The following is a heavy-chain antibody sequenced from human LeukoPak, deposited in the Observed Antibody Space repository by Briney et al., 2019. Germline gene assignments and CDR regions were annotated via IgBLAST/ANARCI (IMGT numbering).Heavy chain of an antibody. J-gene: IGHJ5*02. CDR3: ARMSRGQVYAIHWFDP. D-gene: IGHD2-8*01. Sequence: PGGSLRLSCAASGFTFSSYSMNWVRQAPGKGLEWVSSISSSSSYIYYADSVKGRFTISRDNAKNSLYLQMNSLRAEDTAVYYCARMSRGQVYAIHWFDPWGQGTLVTVSS. CDR1: GFTFSSYS. V-gene: IGHV3-21*01. CDR2: ISSSSSYI.